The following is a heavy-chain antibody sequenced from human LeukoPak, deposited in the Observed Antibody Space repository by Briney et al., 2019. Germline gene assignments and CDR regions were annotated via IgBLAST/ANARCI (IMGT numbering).Heavy chain of an antibody. J-gene: IGHJ6*03. CDR2: ISAYNGNT. CDR1: NYTFTSYG. Sequence: ASVKVSCKASNYTFTSYGISWVRQAPGQGLEWMGWISAYNGNTNYAQKLQGRVTMTTDTSTSTAYMELRSLRSDDTAVYYCARDPKTDFWSGYLDPYYYYYYMDVWGKGTTVTVSS. D-gene: IGHD3-3*01. CDR3: ARDPKTDFWSGYLDPYYYYYYMDV. V-gene: IGHV1-18*01.